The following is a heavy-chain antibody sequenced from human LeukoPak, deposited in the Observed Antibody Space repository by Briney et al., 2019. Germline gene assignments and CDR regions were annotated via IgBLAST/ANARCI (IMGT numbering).Heavy chain of an antibody. CDR3: AKAGSYSDISVYPLASFDF. Sequence: QPGGSLRLSCAASGFTFSNSDMNWVRQAPGMGLEWVSFISASGGSAHYADSVRGRFTISRDNSKNTLYLQMNSLRAEDTAVYYCAKAGSYSDISVYPLASFDFWGQGTMVTVSS. D-gene: IGHD3-22*01. CDR1: GFTFSNSD. CDR2: ISASGGSA. V-gene: IGHV3-23*01. J-gene: IGHJ3*01.